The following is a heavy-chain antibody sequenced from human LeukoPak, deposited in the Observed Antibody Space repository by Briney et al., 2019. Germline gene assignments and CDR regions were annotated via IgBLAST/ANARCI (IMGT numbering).Heavy chain of an antibody. V-gene: IGHV3-23*05. CDR2: IYSTGSTT. Sequence: GGSLRLSCAASGFTFSNFDMSWVRQAPGKGLEWVSGIYSTGSTTHHADSVKGRFTISRDNSKNTLYLQMNSLRAEDTAVYYCARDNLDPFEYSSSIDYWGQGTLVTVSS. J-gene: IGHJ4*02. CDR1: GFTFSNFD. CDR3: ARDNLDPFEYSSSIDY. D-gene: IGHD6-6*01.